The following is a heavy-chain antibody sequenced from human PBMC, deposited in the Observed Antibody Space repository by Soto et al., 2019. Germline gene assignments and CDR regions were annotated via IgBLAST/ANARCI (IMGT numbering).Heavy chain of an antibody. CDR2: ISGYNGDT. CDR3: AKNGQPPYYYYGMDV. D-gene: IGHD2-8*01. Sequence: QGQLVQSGPEVKKPGASVKVSCKASGYTFSRYGISWVRQAPGQGLEWMGWISGYNGDTIYAQKGQGRVTMTIDTSTYTAYMELRSLTSDDTAIYYCAKNGQPPYYYYGMDVWGQGTTVTVSS. V-gene: IGHV1-18*01. CDR1: GYTFSRYG. J-gene: IGHJ6*02.